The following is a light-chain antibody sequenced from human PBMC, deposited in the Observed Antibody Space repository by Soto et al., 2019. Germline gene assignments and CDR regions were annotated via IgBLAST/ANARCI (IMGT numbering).Light chain of an antibody. CDR1: SGSIASNY. J-gene: IGLJ2*01. Sequence: KCMLTQPHSVSESPGKTVTISWTRSSGSIASNYVQWYQQRPGSAPTTVIYEDNQRPSGVPDRFSGSIDSSSNSASLTISGLKTEDEADYYCQSYDSSNRGVVFGGGTKLTVL. CDR3: QSYDSSNRGVV. V-gene: IGLV6-57*04. CDR2: EDN.